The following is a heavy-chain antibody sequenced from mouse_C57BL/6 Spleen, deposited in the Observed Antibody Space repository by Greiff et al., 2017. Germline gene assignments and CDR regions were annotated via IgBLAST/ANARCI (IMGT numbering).Heavy chain of an antibody. CDR2: IWSGGST. J-gene: IGHJ2*01. Sequence: QVQLKQSGPGLVQPSQSLSITCTVSGFSLTSYGVHWVRQSPGKGLEWLGVIWSGGSTDYNAAFITRLSISKDNPKSHVFFKMNSLQADDTAIDYCARNTIYYDYDYFDYWGQGTTRTVSA. CDR3: ARNTIYYDYDYFDY. V-gene: IGHV2-2*01. CDR1: GFSLTSYG. D-gene: IGHD2-4*01.